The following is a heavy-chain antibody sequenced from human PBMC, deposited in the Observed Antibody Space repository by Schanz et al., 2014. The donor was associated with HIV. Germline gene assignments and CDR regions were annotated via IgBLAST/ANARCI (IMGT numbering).Heavy chain of an antibody. J-gene: IGHJ5*02. D-gene: IGHD6-6*01. Sequence: QVQLVQSGAEVKKPGSSVKVSCKASGGTFSNYAISWVRQAPGQGLEWMGGIIPIFGTTNYAQKFQGRVDMTRTTSISTAYMELRGLTSEDTAVYFCARARAKIEGRPVGNWFDPWGQGTLVTVSS. V-gene: IGHV1-69*06. CDR1: GGTFSNYA. CDR3: ARARAKIEGRPVGNWFDP. CDR2: IIPIFGTT.